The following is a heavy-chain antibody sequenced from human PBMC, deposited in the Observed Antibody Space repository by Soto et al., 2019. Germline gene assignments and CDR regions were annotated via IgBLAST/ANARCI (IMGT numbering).Heavy chain of an antibody. CDR3: AGSYGSGMSWFDP. CDR2: INPSGGST. CDR1: GYTFTSYY. V-gene: IGHV1-46*01. J-gene: IGHJ5*02. Sequence: ASVKVSCKASGYTFTSYYMHWVRQAPGQGLEWMGIINPSGGSTSYAQKFQGRVTMTRDTSTSTVYMELSSLRSEDTAVYYCAGSYGSGMSWFDPWGQGTLVTVS. D-gene: IGHD3-10*01.